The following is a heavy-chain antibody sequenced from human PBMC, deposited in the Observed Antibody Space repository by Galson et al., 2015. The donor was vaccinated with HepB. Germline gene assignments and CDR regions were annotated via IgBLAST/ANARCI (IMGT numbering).Heavy chain of an antibody. CDR1: GYTFTSYA. Sequence: SVKVSCKASGYTFTSYAMHWVRQAPGQRLEWMGWINAGNGNTKYSQKLQGRVTITGDTSASTAYMELSSLRSEDTAVYYCARDPPSSWYYFDYWGQGTLVTVSS. J-gene: IGHJ4*02. V-gene: IGHV1-3*01. CDR3: ARDPPSSWYYFDY. CDR2: INAGNGNT. D-gene: IGHD6-13*01.